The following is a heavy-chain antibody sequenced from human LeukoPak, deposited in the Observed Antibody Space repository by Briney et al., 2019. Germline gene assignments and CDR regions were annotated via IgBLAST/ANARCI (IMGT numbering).Heavy chain of an antibody. CDR3: ASGSEALWFGELDPLPYYFDY. CDR2: INHSGST. V-gene: IGHV4-34*01. J-gene: IGHJ4*02. D-gene: IGHD3-10*01. CDR1: GWSFSGYY. Sequence: PSETLSLTCAVYGWSFSGYYWSWIRQPPAKGLEWIGEINHSGSTNYNPSLKSRVTISVDTSKNQFSLKLSSVTAADTAVYYCASGSEALWFGELDPLPYYFDYWGQGTLVTVSS.